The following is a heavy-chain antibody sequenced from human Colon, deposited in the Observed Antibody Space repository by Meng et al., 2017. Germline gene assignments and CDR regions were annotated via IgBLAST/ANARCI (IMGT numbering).Heavy chain of an antibody. J-gene: IGHJ5*02. CDR1: GDSISSSDFY. D-gene: IGHD1/OR15-1a*01. CDR2: IGHSGFT. Sequence: QPQLQESGPGLVKPSETLSLTCSVSGDSISSSDFYWGWIRQSPGKGLEWIGSIGHSGFTYYTPSLESRVTVSVDTSRSQFSLELTSVTAADTAVYYCVRSRAWVRTGFDPWGQGTLVTVSS. V-gene: IGHV4-39*01. CDR3: VRSRAWVRTGFDP.